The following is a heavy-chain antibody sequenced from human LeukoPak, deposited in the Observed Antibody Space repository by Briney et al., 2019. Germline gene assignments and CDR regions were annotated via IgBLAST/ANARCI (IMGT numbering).Heavy chain of an antibody. Sequence: PSETLSLTCAVYGGSFSGYYWSWIRQPPGKGLEWIGEINHSGSTNYNPSLKSRGTISVDTSKNQFSLKLSSVTAADTAVYYCARGPYYYGSGSYPWGQGTLVTVSS. CDR1: GGSFSGYY. CDR2: INHSGST. J-gene: IGHJ1*01. D-gene: IGHD3-10*01. CDR3: ARGPYYYGSGSYP. V-gene: IGHV4-34*01.